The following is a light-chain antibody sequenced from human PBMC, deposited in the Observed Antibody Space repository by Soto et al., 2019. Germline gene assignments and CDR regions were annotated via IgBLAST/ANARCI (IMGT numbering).Light chain of an antibody. Sequence: EIVLTQSPGTLSLSSGERATLSCRASQSVSSSHLAWYQQKPGQAPRLLIYGASSRATGLPDRFTRSGSGTFFTLNISKMEPEVFAVYYFQHYRSSQGSFGGWNKVEI. V-gene: IGKV3-20*01. J-gene: IGKJ4*01. CDR3: QHYRSSQGS. CDR2: GAS. CDR1: QSVSSSH.